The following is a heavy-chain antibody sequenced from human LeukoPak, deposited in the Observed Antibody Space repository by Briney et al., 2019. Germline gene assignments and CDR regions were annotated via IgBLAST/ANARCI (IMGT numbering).Heavy chain of an antibody. CDR2: INPNSGGT. Sequence: ASVKVSCKASEYTFTGYYMHWVRQAPGQGLEWMGWINPNSGGTNYAQKSQGRVTMTRDTSISTAYMELSRLRSDDTAVYYCARDWNYYDSSGYYFGYWGQGTLVTVSS. CDR3: ARDWNYYDSSGYYFGY. D-gene: IGHD3-22*01. V-gene: IGHV1-2*02. J-gene: IGHJ4*02. CDR1: EYTFTGYY.